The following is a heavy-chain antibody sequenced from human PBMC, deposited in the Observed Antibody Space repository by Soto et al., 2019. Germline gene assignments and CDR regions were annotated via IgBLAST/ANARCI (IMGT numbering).Heavy chain of an antibody. D-gene: IGHD2-15*01. V-gene: IGHV3-15*07. CDR3: AKATRYCSGDSCYLRFFDY. Sequence: GGSLRLSCAASGFTFSNAWMNWVRQAPGKGLEWVGRIKSKTDGGTTDYAAPVKGRFTISRDDSKNTLYLQMNSLKTEDTAVYYCAKATRYCSGDSCYLRFFDYWDQGALVTVSS. CDR1: GFTFSNAW. J-gene: IGHJ4*02. CDR2: IKSKTDGGTT.